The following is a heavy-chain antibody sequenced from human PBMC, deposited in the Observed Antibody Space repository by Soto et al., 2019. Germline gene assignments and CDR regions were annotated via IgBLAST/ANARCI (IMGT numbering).Heavy chain of an antibody. V-gene: IGHV4-34*01. CDR1: GGSFSGYY. CDR3: ARVGEMLYYYYGMDV. D-gene: IGHD3-16*01. J-gene: IGHJ6*02. CDR2: INHSGST. Sequence: PSETLSLTXAVYGGSFSGYYWSWIRQPPGKGLEWIGEINHSGSTNYNPSLKSRVTISVDTSKNQFSLKLSSVTAADTAVYYCARVGEMLYYYYGMDVWGQGTTVTVSS.